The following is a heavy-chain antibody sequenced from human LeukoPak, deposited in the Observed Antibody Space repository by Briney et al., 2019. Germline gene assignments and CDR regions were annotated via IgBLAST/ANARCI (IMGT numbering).Heavy chain of an antibody. D-gene: IGHD3-22*01. Sequence: SQTLSLTCGISGDTVSRNTATWNWIRQSPSRGLEWLGRTYYRSRWFNDNSESVKSRIIITPDTSKNHFSLQLNSVTPEDTAVYYCARGPSSGSRYFDLWGRGTLVIVSS. J-gene: IGHJ2*01. V-gene: IGHV6-1*01. CDR1: GDTVSRNTAT. CDR3: ARGPSSGSRYFDL. CDR2: TYYRSRWFN.